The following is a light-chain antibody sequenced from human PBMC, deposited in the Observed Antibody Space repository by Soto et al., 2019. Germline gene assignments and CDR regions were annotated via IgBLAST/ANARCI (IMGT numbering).Light chain of an antibody. CDR2: DVS. CDR3: SSSAGSNIVV. J-gene: IGLJ2*01. CDR1: SSDVGSYNY. Sequence: QSARTQPPSASGSPGQSVTGSCTGTSSDVGSYNYVSWYQQHPGKAPKLMIYDVSKRPSGVPDRFSGSKPGNTASLTVSGLQGEDEADYYCSSSAGSNIVVFGGATKLTVL. V-gene: IGLV2-8*01.